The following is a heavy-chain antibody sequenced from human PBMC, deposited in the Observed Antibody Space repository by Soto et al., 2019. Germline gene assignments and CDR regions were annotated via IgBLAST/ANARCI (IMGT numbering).Heavy chain of an antibody. D-gene: IGHD3-10*01. CDR2: ISSSSSTI. J-gene: IGHJ4*02. CDR1: GFTFSSYS. V-gene: IGHV3-48*01. Sequence: EVQLVESGGGLVQPGGSLRLSCAASGFTFSSYSMNWVRQAPGKGLEWVSYISSSSSTIYYADSVKGRFTISRDNAKNSLYLQMNILRAEDTAVYYCARVGITMVRGGYDYWGQGTLVTVSS. CDR3: ARVGITMVRGGYDY.